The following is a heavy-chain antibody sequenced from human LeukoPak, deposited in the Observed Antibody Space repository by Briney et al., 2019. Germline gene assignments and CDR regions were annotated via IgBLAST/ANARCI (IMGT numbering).Heavy chain of an antibody. CDR1: GFTFSTYD. Sequence: LPGGSLRLSCAASGFTFSTYDMTWVRQAPGKGLEWVSAIGSSGSTYYADFVKGRFTISRDNSKNTLYLQMNSLRAEDTAVYYCAKDRYDSRVRVYYFDYWGQGTLVTVSS. V-gene: IGHV3-23*01. CDR2: IGSSGST. D-gene: IGHD3-22*01. CDR3: AKDRYDSRVRVYYFDY. J-gene: IGHJ4*02.